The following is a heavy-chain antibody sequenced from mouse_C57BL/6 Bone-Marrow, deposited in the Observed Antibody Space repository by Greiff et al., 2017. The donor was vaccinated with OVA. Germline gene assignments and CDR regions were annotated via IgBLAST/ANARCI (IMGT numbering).Heavy chain of an antibody. Sequence: QVQLQQSGPELVRPGVSVKISCKGSGYTFTDYAMHWVKQSHAKSLEWIGVISPYYGDASYNQKFKGKATMTVDKSSSTAYMELAILTSAAAAVYYCASPLGWLLSAWFAYWGQGTLVTVSA. CDR2: ISPYYGDA. D-gene: IGHD2-3*01. CDR3: ASPLGWLLSAWFAY. CDR1: GYTFTDYA. J-gene: IGHJ3*01. V-gene: IGHV1-67*01.